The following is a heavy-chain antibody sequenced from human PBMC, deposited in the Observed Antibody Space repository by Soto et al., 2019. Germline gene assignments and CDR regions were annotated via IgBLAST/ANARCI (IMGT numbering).Heavy chain of an antibody. Sequence: SETLSLTCTVSGGSISSYYWSWIRQPPGKGLEWIGYIYYSGSTNYNPSLKSRVTISVDTSKNQFSLKLSSVTAADTAVYYCARGSIVVVPAAKYDYYYGMDVWGQGTTVTVSS. J-gene: IGHJ6*02. D-gene: IGHD2-2*01. CDR1: GGSISSYY. CDR3: ARGSIVVVPAAKYDYYYGMDV. V-gene: IGHV4-59*08. CDR2: IYYSGST.